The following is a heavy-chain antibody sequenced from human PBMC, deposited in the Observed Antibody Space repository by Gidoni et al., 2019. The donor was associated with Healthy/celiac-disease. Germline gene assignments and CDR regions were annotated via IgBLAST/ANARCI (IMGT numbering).Heavy chain of an antibody. Sequence: QVQLQASGPGLVQPSETPSPPCTVSGGSISSYYWRWIRQPQGKGVEWIGYIYYSGSTNHNPSLKSRVTISVDTSKNQVSRKLSSVTAADTAVYYCARFSPYDSSGYYNPNWFDPWGQGTLVTVSS. D-gene: IGHD3-22*01. J-gene: IGHJ5*02. CDR1: GGSISSYY. CDR3: ARFSPYDSSGYYNPNWFDP. V-gene: IGHV4-59*01. CDR2: IYYSGST.